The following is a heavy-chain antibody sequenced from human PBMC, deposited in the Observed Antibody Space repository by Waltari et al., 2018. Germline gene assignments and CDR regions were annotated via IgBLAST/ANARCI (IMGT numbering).Heavy chain of an antibody. V-gene: IGHV4-38-2*01. CDR1: GYSISSGYY. J-gene: IGHJ3*02. CDR3: ASETYYYDSSGYRGAFDI. CDR2: IYHSGST. Sequence: QVQLQESGPGLVKPSETLSLTCAVSGYSISSGYYWGWIRQTPGKGLEWIGSIYHSGSTYYNPSLKSRVTISVDTSKNQFSLKLSSVTAADTAVYYCASETYYYDSSGYRGAFDIWGQGTMVTVSS. D-gene: IGHD3-22*01.